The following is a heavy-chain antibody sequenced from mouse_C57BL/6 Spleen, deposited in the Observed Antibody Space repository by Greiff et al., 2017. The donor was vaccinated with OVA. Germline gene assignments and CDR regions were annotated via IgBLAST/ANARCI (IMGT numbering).Heavy chain of an antibody. J-gene: IGHJ2*01. CDR1: GYSITSGYY. CDR2: ISYDGSN. Sequence: DVQLQESGPGLVKPSQSLSLTCSVTGYSITSGYYWNWIRQFPGNKLEWMGYISYDGSNNYNPSLKNRISITRDTSKNQFFLKLNSVTTEDTATYYCARFTTVVAGDYWGQGTTLTVSS. D-gene: IGHD1-1*01. CDR3: ARFTTVVAGDY. V-gene: IGHV3-6*01.